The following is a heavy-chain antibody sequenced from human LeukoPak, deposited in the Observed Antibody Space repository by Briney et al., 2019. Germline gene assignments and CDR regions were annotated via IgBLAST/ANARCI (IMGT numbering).Heavy chain of an antibody. Sequence: SETLSLTCTVSGGSISSYYWSWIRQPPGKGLEWIGYIYYSGSTNYNPSLKSRVTISVDTSKNQFSLKLSSVTAADTAVYYCARREDGIAVAGHYGMDVWGQGTTVTVSS. J-gene: IGHJ6*02. CDR2: IYYSGST. V-gene: IGHV4-59*08. CDR1: GGSISSYY. D-gene: IGHD6-19*01. CDR3: ARREDGIAVAGHYGMDV.